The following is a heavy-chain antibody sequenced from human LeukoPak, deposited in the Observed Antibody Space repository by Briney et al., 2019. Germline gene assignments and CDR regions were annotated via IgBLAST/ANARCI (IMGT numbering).Heavy chain of an antibody. CDR1: GGSMSSSSYY. CDR2: IYYSGST. CDR3: ARQPPGYCSGGSCYPINWFDP. D-gene: IGHD2-15*01. V-gene: IGHV4-39*01. Sequence: SETLSLTCTVSGGSMSSSSYYWGWIRQPPGKGLEWIGSIYYSGSTYYNPSLKSRVTISVDTSKNQFSLKLSSVTAADTAVYYCARQPPGYCSGGSCYPINWFDPWGQGTLVTVSS. J-gene: IGHJ5*02.